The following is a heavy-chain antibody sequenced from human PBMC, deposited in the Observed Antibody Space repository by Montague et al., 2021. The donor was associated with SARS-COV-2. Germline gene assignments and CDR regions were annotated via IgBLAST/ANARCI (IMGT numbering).Heavy chain of an antibody. Sequence: SETLSLTCTVSGRSIANSHKYWGWVRQPPGKGLEWIGSVLYTGTPYDHPSLTARVTISLDTSKNQFSLKMYSVTAADAATYFCVAGGDSAKAGAYWGQGTLVTVSS. CDR3: VAGGDSAKAGAY. CDR2: VLYTGTP. J-gene: IGHJ4*02. D-gene: IGHD3-16*01. CDR1: GRSIANSHKY. V-gene: IGHV4-39*07.